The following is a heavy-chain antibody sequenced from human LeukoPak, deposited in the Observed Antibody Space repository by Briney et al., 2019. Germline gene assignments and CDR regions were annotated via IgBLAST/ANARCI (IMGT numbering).Heavy chain of an antibody. V-gene: IGHV4-39*01. CDR2: IYYSGST. CDR3: ARRYSSGWYAGWFDP. Sequence: PSETLSLTCTVSGGSISSSSYYWGWLRQPPGTGLEWIGSIYYSGSTYYNPSLKSRVTISVDTSKNQFSLKLSSVTAADTAVYYCARRYSSGWYAGWFDPWGQGTLVTVSS. J-gene: IGHJ5*02. CDR1: GGSISSSSYY. D-gene: IGHD6-19*01.